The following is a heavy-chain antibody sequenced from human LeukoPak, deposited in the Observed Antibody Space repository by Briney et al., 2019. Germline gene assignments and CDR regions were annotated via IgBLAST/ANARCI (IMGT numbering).Heavy chain of an antibody. CDR3: AREGTPSAFDS. V-gene: IGHV1-18*01. D-gene: IGHD3-10*01. J-gene: IGHJ4*02. CDR2: ISAYNGNT. CDR1: GYTFTSYG. Sequence: ASVKVSCKXSGYTFTSYGISWVRQAPGQGLEWMGWISAYNGNTNYSQKFQGRVSLTTDTSTSTTYMELKSLRSDDTAVYYCAREGTPSAFDSWGQGTLVTVSS.